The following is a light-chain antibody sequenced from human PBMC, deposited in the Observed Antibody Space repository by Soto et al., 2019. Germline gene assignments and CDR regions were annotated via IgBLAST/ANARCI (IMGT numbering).Light chain of an antibody. CDR3: QQYYSTPYT. Sequence: FPLSQSPCSRATSVGDTVPITCRSSQSIMSCLAWYQEKVGKAPKLLIYEASTLDSGVPSRFSGSGSGTDFTLTISSVQPDDFATYYCQQYYSTPYTFGQGTKVDIK. CDR1: QSIMSC. J-gene: IGKJ2*01. CDR2: EAS. V-gene: IGKV1-39*01.